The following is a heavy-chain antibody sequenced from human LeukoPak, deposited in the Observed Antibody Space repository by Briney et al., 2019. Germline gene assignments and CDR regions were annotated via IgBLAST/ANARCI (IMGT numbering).Heavy chain of an antibody. D-gene: IGHD6-19*01. CDR1: GFTFSSYW. CDR3: ARGGGSSGRDY. CDR2: INSDGSST. J-gene: IGHJ4*02. V-gene: IGHV3-74*01. Sequence: PGGSLRLSCAASGFTFSSYWMHWVRQAPGKGLVWVSRINSDGSSTSYADSVKGRFTISRDNAKNTLYLQMNSLRAEDTAVYYCARGGGSSGRDYWGQGTLVTVSS.